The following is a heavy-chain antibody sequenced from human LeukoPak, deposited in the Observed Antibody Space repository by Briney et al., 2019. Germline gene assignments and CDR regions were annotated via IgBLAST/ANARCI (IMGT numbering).Heavy chain of an antibody. CDR3: ARSPRWLQFAFDI. Sequence: PSETLSLTCTVSGGSISSYYWSWIRQPPGKGLEWIGYIYYSGSTNYNPSLKSRVTISVDTSKNQFSLKLSSVTAADMAVYYCARSPRWLQFAFDIWGQGTMVTVSS. J-gene: IGHJ3*02. V-gene: IGHV4-59*01. CDR1: GGSISSYY. CDR2: IYYSGST. D-gene: IGHD5-24*01.